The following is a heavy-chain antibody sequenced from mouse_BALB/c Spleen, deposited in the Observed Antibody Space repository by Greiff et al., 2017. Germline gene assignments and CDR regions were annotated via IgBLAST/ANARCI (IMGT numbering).Heavy chain of an antibody. CDR1: GYNFTSYW. D-gene: IGHD2-4*01. Sequence: VQLQQPGAELVKPGTSVKLSCKASGYNFTSYWINWVKLRPGQGLEWIGDIYPGSGSTNYNEKFKSKATLTVDTSSSTAYMQLSSLASEDSALYYCARCSYDYAGYAMDYWGQGTSVTVSS. CDR2: IYPGSGST. V-gene: IGHV1-55*01. J-gene: IGHJ4*01. CDR3: ARCSYDYAGYAMDY.